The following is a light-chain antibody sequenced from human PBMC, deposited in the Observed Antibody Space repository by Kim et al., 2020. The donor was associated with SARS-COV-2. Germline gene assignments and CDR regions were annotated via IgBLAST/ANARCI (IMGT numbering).Light chain of an antibody. J-gene: IGKJ4*01. Sequence: ASVGDRVTITCRASQSISIWLAWYQQKPGKGPKLLIYGASSLESGVPSRFSGSGSGTEFTLTITSLQPDDFATYYCQRYNGYSLTFGGGTKVDIK. CDR2: GAS. V-gene: IGKV1-5*03. CDR1: QSISIW. CDR3: QRYNGYSLT.